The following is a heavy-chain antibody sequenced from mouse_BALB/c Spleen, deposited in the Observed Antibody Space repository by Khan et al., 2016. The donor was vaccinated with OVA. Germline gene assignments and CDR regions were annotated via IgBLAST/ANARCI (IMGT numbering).Heavy chain of an antibody. J-gene: IGHJ2*01. D-gene: IGHD2-3*01. Sequence: VELVESGPELVRPGVSVKISCKGSGFTFTDYAMHWVKQSHAKSLEWIGLISTYSGNTNYNPKFKGKATMTVDKSSSTAYMELARLTSEDSASNYCARPAYDGYSDCWSQGTTLTVSS. CDR3: ARPAYDGYSDC. V-gene: IGHV1S137*01. CDR2: ISTYSGNT. CDR1: GFTFTDYA.